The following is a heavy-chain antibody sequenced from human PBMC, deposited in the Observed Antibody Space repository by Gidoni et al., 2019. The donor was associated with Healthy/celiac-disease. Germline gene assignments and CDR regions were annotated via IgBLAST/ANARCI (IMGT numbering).Heavy chain of an antibody. CDR1: GFTGSSYA. D-gene: IGHD2-2*01. J-gene: IGHJ4*02. Sequence: EVQLLESGGGLVQPGGSLRLSCATSGFTGSSYAMIWVRQAPGKGLEWVSAISGSGGSTYYADSVKGRFTISRDNSKNTLYLQMNSLRAEDTAVYYCAKAEVVPAAISYYFDYWGQGTLVTVSS. V-gene: IGHV3-23*01. CDR3: AKAEVVPAAISYYFDY. CDR2: ISGSGGST.